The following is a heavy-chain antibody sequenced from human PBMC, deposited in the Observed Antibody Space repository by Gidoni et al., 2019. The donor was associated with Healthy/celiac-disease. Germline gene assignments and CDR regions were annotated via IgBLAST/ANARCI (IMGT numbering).Heavy chain of an antibody. CDR2: IYSGGST. CDR1: GFTVSSNY. CDR3: ARGSTVTTNYYYYGMDV. J-gene: IGHJ6*02. D-gene: IGHD4-17*01. V-gene: IGHV3-53*02. Sequence: EVQLVETGGGLLQPGGSLRLSCADSGFTVSSNYMSWVRQAPGKGLEWVSVIYSGGSTYYADSVKGRFTISRDNSKNTLYLQMNSLRAEDTAVYYCARGSTVTTNYYYYGMDVWGQGTTVTVSS.